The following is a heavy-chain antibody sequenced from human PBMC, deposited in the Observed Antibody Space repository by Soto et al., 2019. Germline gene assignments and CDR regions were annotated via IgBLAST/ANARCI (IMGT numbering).Heavy chain of an antibody. J-gene: IGHJ4*02. CDR3: ARVDFWSGFWGLDY. V-gene: IGHV3-7*01. D-gene: IGHD3-3*01. CDR2: IKEDGSEI. CDR1: GFAFSSHW. Sequence: EVQLVESGGGLVQPGGSLRLSCSASGFAFSSHWMTWVRQAPGKGLEWVANIKEDGSEIFYADSMKGRFTASRDNARNSLSLDLSGLGGGDTALYYCARVDFWSGFWGLDYWGQGTLVTVSS.